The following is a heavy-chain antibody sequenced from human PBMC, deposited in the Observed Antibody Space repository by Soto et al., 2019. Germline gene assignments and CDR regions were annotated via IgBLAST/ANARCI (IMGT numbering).Heavy chain of an antibody. CDR2: TSYSSSYI. D-gene: IGHD3-16*01. Sequence: EVQLVESGGGLVKPGGSLRLSCAASRFTFSSYNMNWVRQAPGKGLEWVSSTSYSSSYIYYTDSVKGRFTISRDNAKNSLYLQMNSLRAEDTAVYYCARDWGISQFVTNGFDIWGQGTMVTVSS. CDR3: ARDWGISQFVTNGFDI. V-gene: IGHV3-21*01. J-gene: IGHJ3*02. CDR1: RFTFSSYN.